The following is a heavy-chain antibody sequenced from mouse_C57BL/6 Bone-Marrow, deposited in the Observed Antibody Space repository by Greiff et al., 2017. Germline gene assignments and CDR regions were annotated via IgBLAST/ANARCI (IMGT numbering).Heavy chain of an antibody. CDR2: FHPYNDDT. D-gene: IGHD4-1*01. J-gene: IGHJ2*01. CDR3: ARLNWDVGYFDY. CDR1: GYTFTTYP. Sequence: VQLQQSGAELVKPGASVKMSCKASGYTFTTYPIEWMKQNPGKSLEWIGNFHPYNDDTKYNEKFKGKATLTVEKSSSTVYLGLSRLTSDDSAVYYCARLNWDVGYFDYWGQGTTLTVSS. V-gene: IGHV1-47*01.